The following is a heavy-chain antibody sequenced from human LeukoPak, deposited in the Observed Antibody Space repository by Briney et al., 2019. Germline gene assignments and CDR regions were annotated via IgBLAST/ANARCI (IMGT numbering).Heavy chain of an antibody. CDR1: GYTFTSYY. CDR3: ARDSGARYCSSTSCYGAQYFQH. D-gene: IGHD2-2*01. Sequence: ASVKVSCKASGYTFTSYYMHWVRQAPGQGLEWMGIINPSGGSTSYAQKFQGRVTTTRDTSTSTVYMELSSLRSEDTAVYYCARDSGARYCSSTSCYGAQYFQHWGQGTLVTVSS. V-gene: IGHV1-46*01. CDR2: INPSGGST. J-gene: IGHJ1*01.